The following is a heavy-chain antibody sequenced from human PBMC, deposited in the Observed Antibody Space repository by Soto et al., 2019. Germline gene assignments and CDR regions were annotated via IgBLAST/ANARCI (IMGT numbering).Heavy chain of an antibody. CDR3: AKDRRADWESYYYHAMDV. CDR1: GGTFSSFT. Sequence: QVQLVQSGAEVKKPGSSVKVSCKASGGTFSSFTISWVRQAPGQGVEWMGGIIPIYGTANYAQKFQGRVTITADASTRTAYMELSSLRSEDTAVYYCAKDRRADWESYYYHAMDVWGQGTTVTVSS. D-gene: IGHD1-26*01. CDR2: IIPIYGTA. V-gene: IGHV1-69*01. J-gene: IGHJ6*02.